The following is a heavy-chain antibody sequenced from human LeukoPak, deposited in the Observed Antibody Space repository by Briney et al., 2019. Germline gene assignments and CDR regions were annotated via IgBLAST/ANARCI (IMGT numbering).Heavy chain of an antibody. Sequence: GGSLRLSCAASKFTFRNHGMHWVRQAPGKGLEWVAIIWYDGSKQYYADSVKGRFTISRDNFKDTLYLQMNSLRDEDTAVYYCARDRGARYYDYWGQGTQVSVSS. V-gene: IGHV3-33*01. D-gene: IGHD3-10*01. J-gene: IGHJ4*02. CDR1: KFTFRNHG. CDR2: IWYDGSKQ. CDR3: ARDRGARYYDY.